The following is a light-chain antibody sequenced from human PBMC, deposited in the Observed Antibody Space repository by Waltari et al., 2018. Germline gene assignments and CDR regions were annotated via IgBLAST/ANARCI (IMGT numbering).Light chain of an antibody. Sequence: EIVLTQSPATPSLSPGERATLSCRASQSVRNYLAWYQQKPGQAPRLLIYDASSRAPAIPDRFSGSGSGTDFTLTISSLEPEDFAVYYCHHRSNWPPVTFGEGTTVE. J-gene: IGKJ4*01. V-gene: IGKV3-11*01. CDR3: HHRSNWPPVT. CDR2: DAS. CDR1: QSVRNY.